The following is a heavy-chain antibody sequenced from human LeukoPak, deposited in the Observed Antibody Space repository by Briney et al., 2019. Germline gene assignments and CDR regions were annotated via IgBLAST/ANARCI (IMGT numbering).Heavy chain of an antibody. J-gene: IGHJ6*02. CDR3: ARGPYSRIDNYYYYYGMDV. V-gene: IGHV4-30-2*01. CDR1: GGSISSGGYS. D-gene: IGHD6-13*01. CDR2: IYHSGST. Sequence: SETLSLTCAVSGGSISSGGYSWSWIRQPPGKGLEWIGYIYHSGSTYYNPSLKSRVTISVDRSKNQFSLKLSSVTAADTAVYYCARGPYSRIDNYYYYYGMDVWGQGTTVTVSS.